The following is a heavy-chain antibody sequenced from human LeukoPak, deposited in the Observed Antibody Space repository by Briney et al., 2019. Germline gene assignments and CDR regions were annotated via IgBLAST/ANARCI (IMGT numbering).Heavy chain of an antibody. CDR1: GGSFSGYY. CDR3: ARYKVGAHDAFDI. Sequence: SETLSLTCTVYGGSFSGYYWGWIRQPPGKGLEWIGSIYYSGSTYYNPSLKSRVTISVDTSKNQFSLKLSSVTAADTAVYYCARYKVGAHDAFDIWGQGTMVTVSS. D-gene: IGHD1-26*01. V-gene: IGHV4-39*01. J-gene: IGHJ3*02. CDR2: IYYSGST.